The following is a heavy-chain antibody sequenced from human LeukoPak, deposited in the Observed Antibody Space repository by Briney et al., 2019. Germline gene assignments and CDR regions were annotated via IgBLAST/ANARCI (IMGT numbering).Heavy chain of an antibody. CDR1: GFTFSSYA. Sequence: GGSLRLSCAASGFTFSSYAMHWVRQAPGKGLEWVAVISYDGSNKYYADSVKGRFTTSRDNSKNTLYLQMNSLRAEDTAVYYCARVGSSGGWGQGTLVTVSS. J-gene: IGHJ4*02. CDR3: ARVGSSGG. V-gene: IGHV3-30-3*01. CDR2: ISYDGSNK. D-gene: IGHD6-19*01.